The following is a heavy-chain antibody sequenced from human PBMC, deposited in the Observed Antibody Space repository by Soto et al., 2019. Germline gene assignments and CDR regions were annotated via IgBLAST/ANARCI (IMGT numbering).Heavy chain of an antibody. Sequence: PGGSLRLSCAASGFTFNNYAMSWVRQAPDKGLEWASAISGRGGSTYYADSVKGRFTISRGNSKNTLFLQMNSLRAEDTAVYYCAKDSTVTTSLYSYYYGLDVWGQGTTVTVSS. CDR2: ISGRGGST. D-gene: IGHD4-17*01. CDR1: GFTFNNYA. J-gene: IGHJ6*02. V-gene: IGHV3-23*01. CDR3: AKDSTVTTSLYSYYYGLDV.